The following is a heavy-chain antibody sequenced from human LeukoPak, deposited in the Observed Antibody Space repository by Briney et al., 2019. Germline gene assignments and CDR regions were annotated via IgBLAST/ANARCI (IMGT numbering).Heavy chain of an antibody. Sequence: SVKVSCKASGGTFSRYAMSWVRQAPGQGLEWMGGIIPIFGTANYAQKFQGRVTITADESTSPAYMELSSLRSEDTAVYYCARPPGIAVAGNWFDPWGQGTLVTVSS. CDR3: ARPPGIAVAGNWFDP. CDR1: GGTFSRYA. J-gene: IGHJ5*02. D-gene: IGHD6-19*01. CDR2: IIPIFGTA. V-gene: IGHV1-69*13.